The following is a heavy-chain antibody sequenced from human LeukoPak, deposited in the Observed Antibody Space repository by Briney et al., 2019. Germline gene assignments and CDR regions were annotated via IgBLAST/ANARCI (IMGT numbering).Heavy chain of an antibody. CDR2: ISWNSGSI. V-gene: IGHV3-9*01. D-gene: IGHD3-10*01. Sequence: GRSLRLSCAASGFTFDDYAMHWVRQAPGKGLEWVSGISWNSGSIGYADSVKGRFSISRDNAKNYLYLQMNSLRAEDTALYYCAKTYYGSGSYWYHYMDVWSKGTTVTVSS. CDR1: GFTFDDYA. J-gene: IGHJ6*03. CDR3: AKTYYGSGSYWYHYMDV.